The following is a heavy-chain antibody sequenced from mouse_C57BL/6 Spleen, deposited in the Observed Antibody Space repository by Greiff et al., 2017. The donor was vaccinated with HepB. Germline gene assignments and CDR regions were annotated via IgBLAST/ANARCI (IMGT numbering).Heavy chain of an antibody. CDR3: ARSGKGGYFDV. J-gene: IGHJ1*03. Sequence: VKLVESGPELVKPGASVKLSCKASGYTFTSYDINWVKQRPGQGLEWIGWIYPRDGSTKYNEKFKGKATLTVDTSSSTAYMELHSLTSEDSAVYFCARSGKGGYFDVWGTGTTVTVSS. CDR2: IYPRDGST. D-gene: IGHD1-3*01. CDR1: GYTFTSYD. V-gene: IGHV1-85*01.